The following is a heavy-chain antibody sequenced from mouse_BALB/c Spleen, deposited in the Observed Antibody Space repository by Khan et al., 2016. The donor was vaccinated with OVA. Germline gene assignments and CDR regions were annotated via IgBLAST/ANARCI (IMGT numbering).Heavy chain of an antibody. J-gene: IGHJ2*01. CDR1: GFTFSSYG. D-gene: IGHD1-1*01. CDR2: ISGDSSTI. Sequence: EVELVESGGGLVQPGGSRKLSCAASGFTFSSYGMHWVRQAPEKGLEWVAYISGDSSTIYYTDTVKGRFTFSRDISKNTVSLQMTSLMSEDEAMDYYATSYYYGYDFDYWGPGTTLTVSS. CDR3: ATSYYYGYDFDY. V-gene: IGHV5-17*02.